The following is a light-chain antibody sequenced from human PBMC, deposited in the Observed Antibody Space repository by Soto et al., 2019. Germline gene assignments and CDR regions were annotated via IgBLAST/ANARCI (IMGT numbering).Light chain of an antibody. J-gene: IGKJ2*01. CDR2: KAS. CDR3: QQYNSYPYT. Sequence: DIQMTPSPSTLSASVGDRVTITCRASQSISSWLAWYQQKPGKAPKLLIYKASSLESGVPSRFSGSGSGTEFTLTISSLQPDDFATYYCQQYNSYPYTFGQGTKVEIK. V-gene: IGKV1-5*03. CDR1: QSISSW.